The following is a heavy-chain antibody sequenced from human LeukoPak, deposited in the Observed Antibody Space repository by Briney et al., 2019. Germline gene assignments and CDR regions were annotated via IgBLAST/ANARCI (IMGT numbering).Heavy chain of an antibody. V-gene: IGHV1-69*04. D-gene: IGHD4-23*01. Sequence: SVKVSCKASGGTFSSYAISWVRQAPGQVLEWMGRIIPILGIANYAQKFQGRVTITADKSTSTAYMELSSLRSEDTAVYYCASTTTYYGGNSGGLFDYWGQGTLVTVSS. J-gene: IGHJ4*02. CDR1: GGTFSSYA. CDR2: IIPILGIA. CDR3: ASTTTYYGGNSGGLFDY.